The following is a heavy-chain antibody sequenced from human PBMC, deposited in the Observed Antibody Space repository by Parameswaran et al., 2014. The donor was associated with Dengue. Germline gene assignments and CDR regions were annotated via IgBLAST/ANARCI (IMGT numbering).Heavy chain of an antibody. V-gene: IGHV1-69*01. CDR3: ARGGMTTLNWFDP. CDR2: LIPMFGTT. D-gene: IGHD2/OR15-2a*01. J-gene: IGHJ5*02. Sequence: WVRQAPGQGLEWMGGLIPMFGTTDYAQKFQGRVTITADESTSTVYMELSRLRSEDTAMYYCARGGMTTLNWFDPWGQGTLVTVSS.